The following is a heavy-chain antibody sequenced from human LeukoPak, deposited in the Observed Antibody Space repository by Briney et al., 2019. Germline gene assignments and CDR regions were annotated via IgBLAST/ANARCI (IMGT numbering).Heavy chain of an antibody. CDR1: GGTFSSYA. Sequence: SVKVSCKASGGTFSSYAISWVRQAPGQGLEWMGGIIPIFGTANYAQKFQGRVTITADESTSTAYTELSSLRSEDTAVYYCARDSPVAALFNNNWFDPWGQGTLVTVSS. CDR3: ARDSPVAALFNNNWFDP. J-gene: IGHJ5*02. V-gene: IGHV1-69*13. D-gene: IGHD6-19*01. CDR2: IIPIFGTA.